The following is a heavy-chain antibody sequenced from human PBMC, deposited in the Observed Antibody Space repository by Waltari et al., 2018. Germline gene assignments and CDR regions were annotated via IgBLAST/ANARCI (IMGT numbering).Heavy chain of an antibody. V-gene: IGHV3-21*01. CDR2: ISSSSRYI. D-gene: IGHD3-3*01. J-gene: IGHJ4*02. CDR1: GFTFSSYS. CDR3: ARDVTLNYDFWSGYYY. Sequence: EVQLVESGGGLVKPGGSLRLSCAASGFTFSSYSMNWVRQAPGKGLEWVSSISSSSRYIYYADSVKGRFTISRDNAKNSLYLQMNSLRAEDTAVYYCARDVTLNYDFWSGYYYWGQGTLVTVSS.